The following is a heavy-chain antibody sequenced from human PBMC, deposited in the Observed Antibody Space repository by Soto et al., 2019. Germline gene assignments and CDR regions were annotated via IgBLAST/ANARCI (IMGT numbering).Heavy chain of an antibody. CDR3: VRQQYDLRVDR. J-gene: IGHJ4*01. CDR2: IDASSTHI. CDR1: GFSFSSYN. Sequence: PGWYVRLSCAASGFSFSSYNMNWVRQAPGKGLEWVSSIDASSTHIYYADSVKGRFTISRDNGKSSLYLQMDSLRAEDTALYYCVRQQYDLRVDRWGQGSPVTDSS. D-gene: IGHD3-16*01. V-gene: IGHV3-21*01.